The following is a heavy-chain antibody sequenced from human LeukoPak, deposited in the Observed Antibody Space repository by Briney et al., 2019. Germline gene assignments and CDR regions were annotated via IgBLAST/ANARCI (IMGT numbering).Heavy chain of an antibody. CDR3: AGHQGCTTTDCSNWLDP. J-gene: IGHJ5*02. CDR1: GDSISSYY. Sequence: SETLSLTCTVSGDSISSYYWGWIRQSPGKGLEWIGYIYYSGTTNYNPSFKSRVIISVDTSKSQFSLKLSSVTAADSALYYCAGHQGCTTTDCSNWLDPWGQGTLVTVSS. CDR2: IYYSGTT. D-gene: IGHD2-21*02. V-gene: IGHV4-59*01.